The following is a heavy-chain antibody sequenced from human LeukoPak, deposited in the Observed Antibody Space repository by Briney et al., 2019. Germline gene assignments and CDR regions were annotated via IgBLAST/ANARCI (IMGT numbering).Heavy chain of an antibody. D-gene: IGHD1-14*01. V-gene: IGHV3-23*01. J-gene: IGHJ4*02. CDR2: VSGSGNAT. Sequence: GGSLRLSCAASGFIFRGHAMNWVRQAPGKGLEWVSTVSGSGNATYYADSVKGRFTISRDNSKNTLYLHMNSLRAEDTAIYFCAKDQNGYNQPADYWGRGTLVTVSS. CDR3: AKDQNGYNQPADY. CDR1: GFIFRGHA.